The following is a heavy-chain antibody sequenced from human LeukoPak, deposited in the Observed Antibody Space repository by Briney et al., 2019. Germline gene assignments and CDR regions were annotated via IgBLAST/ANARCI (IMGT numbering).Heavy chain of an antibody. CDR1: GGSISSYY. CDR2: IYYSGST. V-gene: IGHV4-59*01. Sequence: SETLSLTCTVSGGSISSYYWSWIRQPPGKGLEWIGYIYYSGSTNYNPSLKSRVTISVDTSKNQFSLKLRSVTAADTAVYYCARDRYYYDSSGYSLFDYWGQGTLVTVSS. J-gene: IGHJ4*02. D-gene: IGHD3-22*01. CDR3: ARDRYYYDSSGYSLFDY.